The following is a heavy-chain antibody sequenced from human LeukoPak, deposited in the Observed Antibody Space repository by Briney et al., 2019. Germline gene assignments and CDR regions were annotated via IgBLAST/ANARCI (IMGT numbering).Heavy chain of an antibody. CDR2: VIPIVGTT. D-gene: IGHD3-10*01. CDR1: GVTFTSYT. V-gene: IGHV1-69*08. J-gene: IGHJ4*02. CDR3: ARGIRGGYFDY. Sequence: ASVKVSCKASGVTFTSYTFSWVRQAPGQGLEWMGRVIPIVGTTEYAQKFQGRVTITADRSTTTAYMELSSLRSEDTAVYYCARGIRGGYFDYWGQGTLVTVSS.